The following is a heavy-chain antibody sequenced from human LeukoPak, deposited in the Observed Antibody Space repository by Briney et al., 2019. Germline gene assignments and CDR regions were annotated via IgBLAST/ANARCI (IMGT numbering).Heavy chain of an antibody. CDR2: IIPIFGTA. V-gene: IGHV1-69*05. D-gene: IGHD4-17*01. J-gene: IGHJ4*02. CDR3: ARDYDPTTVTYFDY. CDR1: GGTFSSYA. Sequence: ASVKVSCKASGGTFSSYAISWVRQAPGQGLEWMGGIIPIFGTANYAQKFQGRVTITTDESTSTAYMELSSLRSEDTAVYYCARDYDPTTVTYFDYWGQGTLVTVSS.